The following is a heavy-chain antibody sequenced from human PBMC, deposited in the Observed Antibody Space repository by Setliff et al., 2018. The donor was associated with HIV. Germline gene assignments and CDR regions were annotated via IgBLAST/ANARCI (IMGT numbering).Heavy chain of an antibody. Sequence: ASVKVSCKASGHTFTNYDVIWVRRATGQGLEWMGWMHPNSGAINYAQKFQGRVTVTRDTSISTAYMELRRLTSDDTAVYYCARGGLYWGQGTLVTVSS. V-gene: IGHV1-2*02. CDR1: GHTFTNYD. D-gene: IGHD3-10*01. J-gene: IGHJ4*02. CDR2: MHPNSGAI. CDR3: ARGGLY.